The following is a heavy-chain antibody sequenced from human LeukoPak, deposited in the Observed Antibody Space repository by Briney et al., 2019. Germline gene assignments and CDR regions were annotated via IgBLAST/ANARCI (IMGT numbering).Heavy chain of an antibody. V-gene: IGHV3-48*01. CDR1: GFTFSSYS. CDR3: TRRGYYDSSGYLFDY. CDR2: ISSSSSTI. Sequence: GGSLRLSCAASGFTFSSYSMNWVRQAPGKGLEWVSYISSSSSTIYYADSVKGRFTISRDNAKNSLYLQMNSLRAEDTAVYYCTRRGYYDSSGYLFDYWGQGTLVTVSS. D-gene: IGHD3-22*01. J-gene: IGHJ4*02.